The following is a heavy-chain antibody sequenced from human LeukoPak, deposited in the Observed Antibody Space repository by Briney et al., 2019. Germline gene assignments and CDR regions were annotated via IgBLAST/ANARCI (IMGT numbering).Heavy chain of an antibody. CDR1: AGTFSNYA. CDR3: ARDLGDSFDY. Sequence: SVRVSCTASAGTFSNYAISWVRQAPGQGLEWMGGIIPIFGTASYAQKFQGRVTITADESTSTAYMELSSLRSEDTAVYYCARDLGDSFDYWGQGTLVTVSS. CDR2: IIPIFGTA. V-gene: IGHV1-69*13. J-gene: IGHJ4*02. D-gene: IGHD3-10*01.